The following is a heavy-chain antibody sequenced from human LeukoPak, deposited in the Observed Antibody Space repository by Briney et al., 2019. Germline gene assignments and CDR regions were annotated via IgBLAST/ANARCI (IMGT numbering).Heavy chain of an antibody. V-gene: IGHV4-4*07. J-gene: IGHJ5*02. CDR2: IYTSGST. D-gene: IGHD6-19*01. CDR3: ARDATARLITRPGIAVAGTWFDP. Sequence: PSETLSLTCTVSGGSISSYYWSWIRQPAGKGLEWIGRIYTSGSTNYNPSLKSRVTMSVDTSKNQFSLKLSSVTAADTAVYYCARDATARLITRPGIAVAGTWFDPWGQGTLVTVSS. CDR1: GGSISSYY.